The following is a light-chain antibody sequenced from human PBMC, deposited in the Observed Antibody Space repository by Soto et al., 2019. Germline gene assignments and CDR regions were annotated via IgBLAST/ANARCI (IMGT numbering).Light chain of an antibody. CDR2: EVN. CDR3: SSYACSNNFV. V-gene: IGLV2-8*01. CDR1: SSDVGGYNY. J-gene: IGLJ1*01. Sequence: QSVLTQPPSASGSPGQSVTISCTGTSSDVGGYNYVSWYQQHPGKAPKLMIYEVNKRPSGVPDRFSGSKSGNTASLTVSGLQAEDEADYYCSSYACSNNFVFGTGTKLTVL.